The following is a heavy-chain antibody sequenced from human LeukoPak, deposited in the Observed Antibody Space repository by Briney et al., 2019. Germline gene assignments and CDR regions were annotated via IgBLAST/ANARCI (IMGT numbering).Heavy chain of an antibody. Sequence: PSETLSLTCTVSGGSISSYYWSWIRQPPGKGLEWIGYIYYSGSTNYNPSLKSRVTISVDTSKNQFSLKLSSVTAADTAVYYCARANGSGRGGMDVWGQGTTVTVSS. CDR3: ARANGSGRGGMDV. CDR1: GGSISSYY. V-gene: IGHV4-59*01. D-gene: IGHD3-10*01. CDR2: IYYSGST. J-gene: IGHJ6*02.